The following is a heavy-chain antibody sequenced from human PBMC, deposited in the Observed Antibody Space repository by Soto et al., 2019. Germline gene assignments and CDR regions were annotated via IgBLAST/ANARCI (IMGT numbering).Heavy chain of an antibody. CDR1: GFSLSTSGVG. D-gene: IGHD1-26*01. J-gene: IGHJ2*01. Sequence: QITLKESGPTLVKPTQTLTLTCTFSGFSLSTSGVGVGWIRQPPGKALEWLALIYWDDDKRFSPSLKSRLTITKDTSKNRVVLTMTNMDPVDTATYYCAHRGSGSYPWYFDLWGRGTLVTVSS. CDR2: IYWDDDK. V-gene: IGHV2-5*02. CDR3: AHRGSGSYPWYFDL.